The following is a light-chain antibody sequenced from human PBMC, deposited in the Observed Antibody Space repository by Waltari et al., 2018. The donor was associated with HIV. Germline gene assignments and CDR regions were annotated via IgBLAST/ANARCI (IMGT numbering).Light chain of an antibody. CDR1: ELGDKY. V-gene: IGLV3-1*01. Sequence: SYEVTQPPSVAVSPGQTASITCSGYELGDKYTCWYQQKPGQSPILVIYHDDKRPSGIPARFSATSSGHTATLTISGTLPMDEADYYCQAWGSTTSGVFGRGTKLTVL. CDR2: HDD. J-gene: IGLJ2*01. CDR3: QAWGSTTSGV.